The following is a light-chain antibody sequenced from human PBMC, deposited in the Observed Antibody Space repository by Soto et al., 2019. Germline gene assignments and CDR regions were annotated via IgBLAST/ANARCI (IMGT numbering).Light chain of an antibody. CDR1: SGSVSTSHY. J-gene: IGLJ7*01. Sequence: QTVVTQDPSFSVSPGGTVTVTCGLSSGSVSTSHYASWYQQPPGQAPRTLIYNTNSRSSGVPDRFSGSILGNKAALIITGAQADDESDYYCVLYMGSGMWVFGGGTQLTVL. CDR2: NTN. CDR3: VLYMGSGMWV. V-gene: IGLV8-61*01.